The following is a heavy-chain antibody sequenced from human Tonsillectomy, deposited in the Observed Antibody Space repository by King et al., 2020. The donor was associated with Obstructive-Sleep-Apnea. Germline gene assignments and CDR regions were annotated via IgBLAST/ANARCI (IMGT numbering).Heavy chain of an antibody. Sequence: QLQESGPGLVKPSETLSLTCTVSGGSISSYYWSWIRQPAGKGLEWIGRVYTRGSTDYNPSLKSRVTMSVDTSKNQFSLKLSSVTAADTAVYYCARVGETTYYYYGLDVWGQGTTVTVSS. CDR2: VYTRGST. J-gene: IGHJ6*02. CDR3: ARVGETTYYYYGLDV. CDR1: GGSISSYY. D-gene: IGHD1-26*01. V-gene: IGHV4-4*07.